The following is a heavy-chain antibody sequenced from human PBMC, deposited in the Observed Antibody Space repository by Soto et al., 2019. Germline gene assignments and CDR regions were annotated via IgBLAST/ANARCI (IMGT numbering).Heavy chain of an antibody. CDR2: INPNSGGT. V-gene: IGHV1-2*04. CDR1: GYTFTGYY. CDR3: ARDRLGIAVAPDAFDI. D-gene: IGHD6-19*01. Sequence: GASVKVSCKASGYTFTGYYMHWVRQAPGQGLEWMGWINPNSGGTNYAQKIQGWVTMTRDTSISTANKELSRLRSDDTAVYYCARDRLGIAVAPDAFDIWGQGTMVTVSS. J-gene: IGHJ3*02.